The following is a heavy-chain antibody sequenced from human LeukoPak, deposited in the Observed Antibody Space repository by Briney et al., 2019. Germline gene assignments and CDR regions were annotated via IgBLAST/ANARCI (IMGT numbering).Heavy chain of an antibody. J-gene: IGHJ4*02. CDR2: ISGSGGST. D-gene: IGHD5-12*01. V-gene: IGHV3-23*01. CDR1: GFTFSSYA. Sequence: SGGSLRLSCAASGFTFSSYAMSWVRQAPGKGLEWVSAISGSGGSTYYADSVKGRFTISRDNSENTLYLQMNSLRAEDTAVYYCAKLREGGYSGYDCLDYWGQGTPVTVSS. CDR3: AKLREGGYSGYDCLDY.